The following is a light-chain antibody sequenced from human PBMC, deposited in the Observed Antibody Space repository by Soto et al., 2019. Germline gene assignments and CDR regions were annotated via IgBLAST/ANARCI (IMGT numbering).Light chain of an antibody. V-gene: IGKV1-12*01. CDR2: AES. J-gene: IGKJ4*01. CDR3: QQANNLTPLT. CDR1: QDISRW. Sequence: DIQMTQSPSSVSASVGDSVTITCRASQDISRWLVWYQQKPGKAPKLHFAAESGLQSGAPSRFSVRGSGTDFTLTISSPQPKDVATYYCQQANNLTPLTFSGGTMVEIK.